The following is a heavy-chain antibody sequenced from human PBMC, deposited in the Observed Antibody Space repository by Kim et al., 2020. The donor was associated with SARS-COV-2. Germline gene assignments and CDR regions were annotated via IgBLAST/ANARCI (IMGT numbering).Heavy chain of an antibody. J-gene: IGHJ6*03. CDR2: IFSGGSA. CDR3: VRDSGPRITYYYMDV. Sequence: GGSLRLSCAASGFTVSSNYMNWVRQAPGKGLEWVSVIFSGGSADYADSVKGRFTISRDNSKNTLYLQMNSLRAEDTAVYHCVRDSGPRITYYYMDVWGKGTTVTVSS. D-gene: IGHD3-10*01. CDR1: GFTVSSNY. V-gene: IGHV3-66*01.